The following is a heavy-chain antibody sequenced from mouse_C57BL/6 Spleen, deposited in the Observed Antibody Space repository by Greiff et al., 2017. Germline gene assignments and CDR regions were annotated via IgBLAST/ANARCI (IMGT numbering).Heavy chain of an antibody. CDR2: ISYDGSN. J-gene: IGHJ4*01. Sequence: EVQLQESGPGLVKPSQSLSLTCSVTGYSITSGYYWNWIRQFPGNKLEWMGYISYDGSNNYNPSLKNRISITRDTSKNQFFLKLNSVTTEDTATYYCARELGPDYAMDYWGQGTSVTVSS. CDR1: GYSITSGYY. V-gene: IGHV3-6*01. CDR3: ARELGPDYAMDY. D-gene: IGHD4-1*01.